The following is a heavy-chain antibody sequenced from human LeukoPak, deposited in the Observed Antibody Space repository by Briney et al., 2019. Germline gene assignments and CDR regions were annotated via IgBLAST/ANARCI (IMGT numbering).Heavy chain of an antibody. CDR1: GYTFTSYD. V-gene: IGHV1-3*01. CDR3: VRADCGGDCYQVDY. CDR2: INAGNGNT. Sequence: GASVKVSCKASGYTFTSYDINWVRQAPGQRLEWMGWINAGNGNTKYSQKFQGRVTITRDTSASTAYMELSSLRSDDTAVYYCVRADCGGDCYQVDYWGQGTLVTVSS. D-gene: IGHD2-21*01. J-gene: IGHJ4*02.